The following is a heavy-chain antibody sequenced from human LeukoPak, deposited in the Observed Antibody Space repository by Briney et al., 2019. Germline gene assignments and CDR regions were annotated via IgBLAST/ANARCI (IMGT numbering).Heavy chain of an antibody. V-gene: IGHV4-31*03. CDR1: GGSISSGGYY. CDR3: ALSSSLTVVDY. CDR2: IYYSGST. Sequence: SETLSLTCTVSGGSISSGGYYWSWIRQPPGKGLEWIGYIYYSGSTYYNPSLKSRVTISVDTSKNQFSLKLSSVTAADTAVYYCALSSSLTVVDYWGQGTLVTVSS. J-gene: IGHJ4*02. D-gene: IGHD6-19*01.